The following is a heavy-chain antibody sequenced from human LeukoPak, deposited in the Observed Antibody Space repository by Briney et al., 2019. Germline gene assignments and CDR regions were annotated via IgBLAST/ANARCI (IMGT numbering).Heavy chain of an antibody. V-gene: IGHV1-18*01. CDR1: GYTFTTYG. J-gene: IGHJ4*02. D-gene: IGHD1-26*01. CDR2: ISAHNGDT. CDR3: ARVKARSGSYSLDY. Sequence: GASVKVSCKASGYTFTTYGISWVRQAPGQGLEWMGWISAHNGDTHYAQRLQGRVTMTTDTSTSTAYMELRSLRSDDTAVYYCARVKARSGSYSLDYWGQGTLVTVSS.